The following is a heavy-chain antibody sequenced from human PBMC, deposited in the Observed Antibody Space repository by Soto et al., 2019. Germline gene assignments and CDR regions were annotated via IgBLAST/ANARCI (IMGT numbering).Heavy chain of an antibody. Sequence: QVQLVESGGGLVKPGGSLRLSCAASGIFFSDYMSWVRQAPGKGLEWLSYISGSGRTIYCADSVKGRFTISRDNATNSLHLQMNNLRAEDTAVYYCARLPFPWGWFDPWGQGTLVTVSS. J-gene: IGHJ5*02. CDR1: GIFFSDY. V-gene: IGHV3-11*01. CDR2: ISGSGRTI. D-gene: IGHD3-16*01. CDR3: ARLPFPWGWFDP.